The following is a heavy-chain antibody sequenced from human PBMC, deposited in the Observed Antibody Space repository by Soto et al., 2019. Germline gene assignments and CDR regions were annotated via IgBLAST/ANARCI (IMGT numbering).Heavy chain of an antibody. CDR2: ISGSGGST. Sequence: PGGSLRLSCAASGFTFSSYAMSWVRQARGKGLEWFSAISGSGGSTYYADSVKGRFTISRDNSKNTLYLQMNSLRAEDTAVYYCATPISIAARPAGAAHFDYWGQGTLVTVSS. J-gene: IGHJ4*02. CDR1: GFTFSSYA. CDR3: ATPISIAARPAGAAHFDY. D-gene: IGHD6-6*01. V-gene: IGHV3-23*01.